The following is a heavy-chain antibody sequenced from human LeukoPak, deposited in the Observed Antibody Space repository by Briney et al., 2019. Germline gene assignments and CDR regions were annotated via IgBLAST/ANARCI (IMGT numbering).Heavy chain of an antibody. CDR2: IKTKTECGTT. Sequence: GGSLRLSCAASGFTFTYAWMSWVRQAPGKGLEWVGRIKTKTECGTTDYAAPVKGRFTISRDDSENTLYLQMSSLKTEDTAVYFCTTQSHGSGTNWGQGTLVTVSS. V-gene: IGHV3-15*01. D-gene: IGHD3-10*01. J-gene: IGHJ4*02. CDR3: TTQSHGSGTN. CDR1: GFTFTYAW.